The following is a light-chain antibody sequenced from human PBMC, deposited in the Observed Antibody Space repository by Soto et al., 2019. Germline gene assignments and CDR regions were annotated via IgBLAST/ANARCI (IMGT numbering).Light chain of an antibody. CDR3: QQYGRSPST. CDR1: QSVSSSY. Sequence: EIVLTQSPGTLSFSPGERATLSCRASQSVSSSYLAWYQQKPGQAPRLLIYGASSRATGIPDRFSGSGSGTDFTLTISRLEPEDFAVYYCQQYGRSPSTFGGGTKVDIK. J-gene: IGKJ4*01. V-gene: IGKV3-20*01. CDR2: GAS.